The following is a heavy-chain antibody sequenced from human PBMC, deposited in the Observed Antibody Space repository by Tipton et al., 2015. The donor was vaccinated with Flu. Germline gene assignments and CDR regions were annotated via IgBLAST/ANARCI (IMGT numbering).Heavy chain of an antibody. CDR2: ISGGGGGT. Sequence: SLRLSCAASGFTFSIYAMSWVRQAPGKRLEWISAISGGGGGTYYADSVKGRFSISRDNSKNMLYLRMDSLSAEDTAIYYCARDTATAARGPYWGQGTLVTVSS. CDR1: GFTFSIYA. J-gene: IGHJ4*02. D-gene: IGHD2-15*01. V-gene: IGHV3-23*01. CDR3: ARDTATAARGPY.